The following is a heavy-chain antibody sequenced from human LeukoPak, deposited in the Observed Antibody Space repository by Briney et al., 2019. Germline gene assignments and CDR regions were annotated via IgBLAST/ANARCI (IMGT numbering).Heavy chain of an antibody. Sequence: PGGSLRLSCAASGFTFTSYAMGWVRQAPGKRLEWVSAISGSGGSTYYAESVKGRFTISRDNSKNTLYLQMNSLRAEDTAVYYCAKDPLVNSQEYFDYWGQGTLVTVSS. CDR1: GFTFTSYA. J-gene: IGHJ4*02. CDR2: ISGSGGST. D-gene: IGHD2/OR15-2a*01. CDR3: AKDPLVNSQEYFDY. V-gene: IGHV3-23*01.